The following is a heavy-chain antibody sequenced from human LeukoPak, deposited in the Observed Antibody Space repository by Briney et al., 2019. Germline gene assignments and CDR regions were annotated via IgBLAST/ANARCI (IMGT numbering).Heavy chain of an antibody. CDR1: GFTFSSYA. Sequence: GGSLRLSCAASGFTFSSYAMSWVRQAPGKGLEWVSTISGSGGSTYYADSVKGRFTISRDNSKNTLYLQMNSLRAEDTAVCYCAKDGYSSGWYDYWGQGTLVTVSS. J-gene: IGHJ4*02. CDR2: ISGSGGST. D-gene: IGHD6-19*01. V-gene: IGHV3-23*01. CDR3: AKDGYSSGWYDY.